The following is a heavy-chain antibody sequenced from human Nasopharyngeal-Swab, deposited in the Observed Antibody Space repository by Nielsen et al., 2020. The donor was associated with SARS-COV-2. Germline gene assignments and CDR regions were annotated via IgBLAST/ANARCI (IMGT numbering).Heavy chain of an antibody. J-gene: IGHJ4*02. CDR2: ISGSGGST. D-gene: IGHD6-13*01. Sequence: WIRQPPGRGLEWVSVISGSGGSTYYADSVKSRFTTSRDNSKTTVHLQMDRLRVEDTAVYFCAKSKGYTSSWNDYWGQGTLVTVSS. V-gene: IGHV3-23*01. CDR3: AKSKGYTSSWNDY.